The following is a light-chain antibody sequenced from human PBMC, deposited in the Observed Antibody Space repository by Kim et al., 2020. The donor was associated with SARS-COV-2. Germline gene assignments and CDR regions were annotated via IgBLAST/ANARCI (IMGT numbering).Light chain of an antibody. Sequence: VSPGQTASITCSGDKLGDKYVCWYQQKPGQSPVLVIYEETKRPSGIPERFSGSNSGNTATLTIGGTQAMDEADYYCQAWDSSTVVFGGGTKVTVL. CDR2: EET. CDR1: KLGDKY. J-gene: IGLJ2*01. CDR3: QAWDSSTVV. V-gene: IGLV3-1*01.